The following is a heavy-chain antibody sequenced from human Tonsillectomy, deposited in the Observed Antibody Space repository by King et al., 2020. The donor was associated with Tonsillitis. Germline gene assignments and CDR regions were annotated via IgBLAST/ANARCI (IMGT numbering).Heavy chain of an antibody. D-gene: IGHD1-1*01. V-gene: IGHV4-59*01. Sequence: VQLKESGPRLVKPSETLSLTCTVSGGSISNYYWNWIRQPPGKGLEWIGYIYYSSSTNYNPSLKSRVTISVDTSKKQFSLKLISVTTADTAVYYCARSGILDGPPDYWGQGTLVTVSS. J-gene: IGHJ4*02. CDR3: ARSGILDGPPDY. CDR2: IYYSSST. CDR1: GGSISNYY.